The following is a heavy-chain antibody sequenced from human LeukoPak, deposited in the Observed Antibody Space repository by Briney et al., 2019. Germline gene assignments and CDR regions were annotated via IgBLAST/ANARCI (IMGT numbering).Heavy chain of an antibody. V-gene: IGHV1-2*02. CDR3: ARDRADAGFDP. CDR1: GYTFSGNY. D-gene: IGHD3-10*01. CDR2: INSNSGGT. Sequence: ASVRVSCKASGYTFSGNYMQWVRQAPGQGLEWMGWINSNSGGTKYAQKFQGRVTMTRDTSISTAYMELSGLTSDDTAFYFCARDRADAGFDPWGQGTLVIVSS. J-gene: IGHJ5*02.